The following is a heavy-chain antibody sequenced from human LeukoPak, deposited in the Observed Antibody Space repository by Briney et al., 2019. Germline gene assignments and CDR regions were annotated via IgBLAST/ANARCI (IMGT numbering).Heavy chain of an antibody. D-gene: IGHD4-17*01. CDR1: GFTFSSYA. Sequence: PGVSLRLSCAASGFTFSSYAMHWVRQAPGKGLEYVSAISSNGGSTYYANSVKGRFTISRDNSKNTLYLQMGSLRAEDMAVYYCARESEYATATVDYWGQGTLVTVSS. CDR3: ARESEYATATVDY. V-gene: IGHV3-64*01. CDR2: ISSNGGST. J-gene: IGHJ4*02.